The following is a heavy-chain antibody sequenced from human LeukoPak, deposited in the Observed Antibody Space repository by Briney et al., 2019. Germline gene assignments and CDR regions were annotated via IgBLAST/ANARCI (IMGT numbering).Heavy chain of an antibody. CDR1: GGTFSSYA. Sequence: GASVKVSCKASGGTFSSYAISWVRQAPGQGLEWMGGIIPIFGTANYAQKFQGRVTITADKSTSTAYMELSSLRSEDTAVYYCARDPRSYSSGWYAESRTRFDPWGQGTLVTVSS. CDR3: ARDPRSYSSGWYAESRTRFDP. D-gene: IGHD6-19*01. V-gene: IGHV1-69*06. CDR2: IIPIFGTA. J-gene: IGHJ5*02.